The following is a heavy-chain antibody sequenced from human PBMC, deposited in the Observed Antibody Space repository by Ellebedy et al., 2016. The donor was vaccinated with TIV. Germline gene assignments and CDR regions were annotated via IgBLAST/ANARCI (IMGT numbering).Heavy chain of an antibody. Sequence: GESLKISCAASGFTFSNYGMHWVRQAPGKGLEWVAVVSYDGSNKYYADSVKGRFTISRDNSKNTLYLQMNSLRAEDTAVYYCARDAVKLATEAFDIWGQGTMVTVSS. D-gene: IGHD6-13*01. CDR2: VSYDGSNK. J-gene: IGHJ3*02. V-gene: IGHV3-30*03. CDR3: ARDAVKLATEAFDI. CDR1: GFTFSNYG.